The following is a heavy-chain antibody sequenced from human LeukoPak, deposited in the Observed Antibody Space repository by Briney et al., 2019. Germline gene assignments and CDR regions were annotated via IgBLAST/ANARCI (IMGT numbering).Heavy chain of an antibody. Sequence: GESLRLSCAASGFTFSSYEMNWVRQAPGKGLEWISYISNSGSTIYYVDSVKGRFTVSRDNAKNSLFLQMNSLRAEDTAVYYCARGRYCDSGGFYLSWGQGTLVTVSS. CDR3: ARGRYCDSGGFYLS. CDR1: GFTFSSYE. J-gene: IGHJ4*02. V-gene: IGHV3-48*03. D-gene: IGHD3-22*01. CDR2: ISNSGSTI.